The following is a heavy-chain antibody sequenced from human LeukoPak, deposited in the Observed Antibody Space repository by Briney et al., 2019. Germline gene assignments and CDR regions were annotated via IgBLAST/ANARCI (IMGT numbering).Heavy chain of an antibody. V-gene: IGHV1-69*13. Sequence: ASVKVSCKASGGTFSSYAISWVRQAPGQGLEWMGGIIPIFGTANYAQKFQGRVTITADESTSTAYMELSSLRSEDTAVYYCARKPHSITWFGQNWFDPWGQGTLVTVSS. CDR3: ARKPHSITWFGQNWFDP. J-gene: IGHJ5*02. D-gene: IGHD6-13*01. CDR2: IIPIFGTA. CDR1: GGTFSSYA.